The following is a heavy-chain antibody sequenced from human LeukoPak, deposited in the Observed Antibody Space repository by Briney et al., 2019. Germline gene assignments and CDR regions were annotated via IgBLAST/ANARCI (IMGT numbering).Heavy chain of an antibody. V-gene: IGHV3-30*18. J-gene: IGHJ4*02. CDR3: AKGLRLYYYGSGSYYDY. Sequence: GGSLRLSCAASGFTFSSYGMHWVRQAPGKELEWVAVISYDGSNKYYADSVKGRFTISRDNSKNTLYLQMNSLRAEDTAVYYCAKGLRLYYYGSGSYYDYWGQGTLVTVSS. D-gene: IGHD3-10*01. CDR2: ISYDGSNK. CDR1: GFTFSSYG.